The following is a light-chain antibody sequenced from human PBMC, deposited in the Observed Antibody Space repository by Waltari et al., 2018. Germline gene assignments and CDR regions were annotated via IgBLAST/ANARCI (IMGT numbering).Light chain of an antibody. Sequence: QSALTQPASVSGSPGQSITISCTGTSNDVGSYNLVSWYQQRPGKAPKSIIYEVNRRPSVRAPHFSGAKSGNTASLPISGLLAEDEADYFCCSYAGVTTFYVFGTGTRVTVL. CDR1: SNDVGSYNL. J-gene: IGLJ1*01. V-gene: IGLV2-23*02. CDR3: CSYAGVTTFYV. CDR2: EVN.